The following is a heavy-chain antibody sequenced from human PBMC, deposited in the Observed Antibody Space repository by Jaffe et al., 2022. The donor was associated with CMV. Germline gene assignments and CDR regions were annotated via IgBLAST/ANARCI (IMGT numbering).Heavy chain of an antibody. CDR3: ARVEYNWNDVGAFDI. Sequence: EVQLVESGGGLVKPGGSLRLSCAASGFTFSSYSMNWVRQAPGKGLEWVSSISSSSSYIYYADSVKGRFTISRDNAKNSLYLQMNSLRAEDTAVYYCARVEYNWNDVGAFDIWGQGTMVTVSS. CDR1: GFTFSSYS. D-gene: IGHD1-1*01. CDR2: ISSSSSYI. V-gene: IGHV3-21*01. J-gene: IGHJ3*02.